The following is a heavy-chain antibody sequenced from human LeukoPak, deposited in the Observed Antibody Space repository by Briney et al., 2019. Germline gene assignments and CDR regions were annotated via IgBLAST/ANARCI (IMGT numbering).Heavy chain of an antibody. V-gene: IGHV4-59*11. D-gene: IGHD6-6*01. CDR2: IYGSGST. CDR1: GDSLSSQY. CDR3: ARAPYSSSPYNFDF. J-gene: IGHJ4*02. Sequence: SETLSLTCTVSGDSLSSQYWSWIRQPPGKGLEWIGYIYGSGSTNYDPSLKSRVSISEDTSKNHFSLKLTSVTAADTAVYYCARAPYSSSPYNFDFWGQGTLVTVSS.